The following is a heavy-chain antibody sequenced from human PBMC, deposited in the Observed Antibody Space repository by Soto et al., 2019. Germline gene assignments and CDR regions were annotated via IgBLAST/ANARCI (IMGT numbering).Heavy chain of an antibody. CDR3: ARAQGGYSGSYRFDY. CDR1: GYIFTSYA. V-gene: IGHV1-3*01. Sequence: GASVKVSCKASGYIFTSYAMHWVRQAPGQRLEWMGWINAGNGNTKYSQKFQGRVTITRDTSASTAYMELSSLTSEDTAVYYCARAQGGYSGSYRFDYWGQGTLVTVSS. CDR2: INAGNGNT. D-gene: IGHD1-26*01. J-gene: IGHJ4*02.